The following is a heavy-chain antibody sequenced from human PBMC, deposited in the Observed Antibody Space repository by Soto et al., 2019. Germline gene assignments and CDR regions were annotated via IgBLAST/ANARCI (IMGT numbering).Heavy chain of an antibody. Sequence: ASVKVSCKASGYTFTSYYMHWVRQAPGQRLEWMGWINADNGNTKYSQKFQGRVTITADASTSTAYMELSSLRSEDTAVYYCARDYSGSYYPQYYFDYWGQGTLVTVSS. V-gene: IGHV1-3*01. J-gene: IGHJ4*02. CDR3: ARDYSGSYYPQYYFDY. CDR2: INADNGNT. CDR1: GYTFTSYY. D-gene: IGHD1-26*01.